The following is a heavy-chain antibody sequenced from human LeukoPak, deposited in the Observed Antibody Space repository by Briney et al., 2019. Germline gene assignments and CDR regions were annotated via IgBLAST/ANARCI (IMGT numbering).Heavy chain of an antibody. V-gene: IGHV4-30-4*01. D-gene: IGHD3-22*01. Sequence: KPSETLSLTCTVSGGSISSGDYYWSWIRQPPGKGLEWIGYIYYSGSTYYNPSLKSRVTISVDTSKNQLSLKLSSVTAADTAVYYCARAVSDYYDSSGYFDYWGQGTLVTVSS. CDR1: GGSISSGDYY. J-gene: IGHJ4*02. CDR2: IYYSGST. CDR3: ARAVSDYYDSSGYFDY.